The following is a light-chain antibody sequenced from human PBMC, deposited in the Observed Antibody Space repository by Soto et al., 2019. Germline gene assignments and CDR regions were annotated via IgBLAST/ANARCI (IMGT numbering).Light chain of an antibody. CDR2: EVF. J-gene: IGLJ2*01. CDR3: CSYAGRATYV. V-gene: IGLV2-23*02. CDR1: SSDVGSYNL. Sequence: QSVLTQPASVSGSPGQSITISCTGPSSDVGSYNLVSWYQQYPGTAPKLIIFEVFKRPSGVSHRFSGSKSGNTASLTISGLQAEEEAKYYCCSYAGRATYVFGGGTKLTVL.